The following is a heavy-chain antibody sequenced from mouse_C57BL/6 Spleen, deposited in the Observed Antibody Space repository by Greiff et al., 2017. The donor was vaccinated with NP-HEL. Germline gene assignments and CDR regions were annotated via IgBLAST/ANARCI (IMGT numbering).Heavy chain of an antibody. Sequence: VQLKESGGGLVKPGGSLKLSCAASGFTFSSYTMSWVRQTPEKRLEWVATISGGGGNTYYPDSVKGRFTISRDNAKNTLYLQMSSLRSEDTALYYCARHGGRYFDYWGQGTTLTVSS. J-gene: IGHJ2*01. V-gene: IGHV5-9*01. CDR2: ISGGGGNT. CDR1: GFTFSSYT. CDR3: ARHGGRYFDY.